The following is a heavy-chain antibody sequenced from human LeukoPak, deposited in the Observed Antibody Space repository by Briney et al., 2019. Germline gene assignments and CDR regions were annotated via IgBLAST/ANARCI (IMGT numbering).Heavy chain of an antibody. Sequence: ASVKVSCKASGCTFSSYAISWVRQAPGQALKWMGGMNPNSGGANYAQKFQGRVTMTRDTSISTAYMELSRLRSDDTAVYYCARVRGIAAADSWFDPWGQGTLVTVSS. J-gene: IGHJ5*02. CDR2: MNPNSGGA. CDR3: ARVRGIAAADSWFDP. V-gene: IGHV1-2*02. D-gene: IGHD6-13*01. CDR1: GCTFSSYA.